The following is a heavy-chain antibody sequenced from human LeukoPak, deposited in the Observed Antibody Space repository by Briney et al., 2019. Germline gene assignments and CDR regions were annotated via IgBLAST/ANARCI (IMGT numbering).Heavy chain of an antibody. V-gene: IGHV4-59*01. CDR3: ARVGGMTTVNNAAFDI. CDR1: GGSINSDY. J-gene: IGHJ3*02. D-gene: IGHD4-11*01. Sequence: PSETLSLTCSVSGGSINSDYWNWIRQPPGKGLEWIGYMYHYGGTNYNPSLKGRVTISIDKPKKQFSLKLISVTAADTAIYYCARVGGMTTVNNAAFDIWGQGTMVTVSS. CDR2: MYHYGGT.